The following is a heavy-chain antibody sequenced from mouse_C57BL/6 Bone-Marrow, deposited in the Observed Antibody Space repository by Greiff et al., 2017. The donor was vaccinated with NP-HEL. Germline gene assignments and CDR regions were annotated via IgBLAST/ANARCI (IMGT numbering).Heavy chain of an antibody. CDR3: TRDGHGFDY. CDR2: ISSGGDYI. V-gene: IGHV5-9-1*02. J-gene: IGHJ2*01. Sequence: EVMLVESGEGLVKPGGSLKLSCAASGFTFSSYAMSWVRQTPEKRLEWVAYISSGGDYIYYADNVKGRFTISRDNARNTLYLQMSSLKSEDTAMYYCTRDGHGFDYWGQGTTLTVSS. D-gene: IGHD2-3*01. CDR1: GFTFSSYA.